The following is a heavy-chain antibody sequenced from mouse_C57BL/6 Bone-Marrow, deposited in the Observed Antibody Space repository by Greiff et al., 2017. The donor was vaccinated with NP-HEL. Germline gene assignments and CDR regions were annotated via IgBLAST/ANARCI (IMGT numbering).Heavy chain of an antibody. CDR3: ARLDYDGVAWFAY. CDR2: IHPNSGST. J-gene: IGHJ3*01. CDR1: GYTFTSYW. V-gene: IGHV1-64*01. Sequence: QVQLQQPGAELVKPGASVKLSCKASGYTFTSYWMHWVKQRPGQGLEWIGMIHPNSGSTNYNEKFKSKATLTVDKSSSTAYMQLSSLTSEDSAVYYCARLDYDGVAWFAYWGQGTLVTVSA. D-gene: IGHD2-4*01.